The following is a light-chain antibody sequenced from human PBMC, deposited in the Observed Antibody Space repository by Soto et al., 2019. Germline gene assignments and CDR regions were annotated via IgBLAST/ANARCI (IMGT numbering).Light chain of an antibody. Sequence: QSVLTQPASVSGSPGQSITISCTGTSSDVGSYNLVSWYQQHPGTAPKLMIYEAFKRPSGVSNRFSGSKSGDTASLTISGLQAEDEADYYCCSYAGSTTLYVFGTGTKGTVL. CDR1: SSDVGSYNL. J-gene: IGLJ1*01. CDR3: CSYAGSTTLYV. V-gene: IGLV2-23*01. CDR2: EAF.